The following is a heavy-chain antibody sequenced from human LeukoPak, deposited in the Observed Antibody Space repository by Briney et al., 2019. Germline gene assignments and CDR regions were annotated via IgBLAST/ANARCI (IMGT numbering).Heavy chain of an antibody. V-gene: IGHV1-3*01. D-gene: IGHD2-2*01. CDR3: ARGSRGVVPAATFDY. CDR1: GYTFTSYA. J-gene: IGHJ4*02. Sequence: GASVKVSCKASGYTFTSYAMHWVRQAPGQRLEWMGWINAGNGNTKYSQKFQGRVTITRDTSASTAYMELSSLRSEDTAVYYCARGSRGVVPAATFDYWGQGTLVTVSS. CDR2: INAGNGNT.